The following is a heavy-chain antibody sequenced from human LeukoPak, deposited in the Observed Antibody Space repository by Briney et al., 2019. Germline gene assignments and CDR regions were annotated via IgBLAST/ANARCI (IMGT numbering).Heavy chain of an antibody. CDR3: ARTYCSGGSCYGYMDV. V-gene: IGHV1-18*01. J-gene: IGHJ6*03. D-gene: IGHD2-15*01. CDR1: GYSFTSYG. CDR2: ISAYNGNT. Sequence: ASVKVSCKASGYSFTSYGISWVRQAPGQGLEWMGWISAYNGNTNYAQKLQGRVTMTTDTSTSTAYMELRSLRSDDTAVYYCARTYCSGGSCYGYMDVWGKGTTVTVSS.